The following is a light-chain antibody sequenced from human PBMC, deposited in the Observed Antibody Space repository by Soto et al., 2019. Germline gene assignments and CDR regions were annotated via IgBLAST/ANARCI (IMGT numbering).Light chain of an antibody. Sequence: QSVLTQPASVSGSPGQAITISCTGTSSDVGGYNYVSWYQQHPGKAPKLMIYEVSNRPSGVSDRFSGSKSGNTASLTISGLQAEDEAHYYCTSYTRSYNPVFGNGTKVTV. CDR3: TSYTRSYNPV. V-gene: IGLV2-14*01. J-gene: IGLJ1*01. CDR2: EVS. CDR1: SSDVGGYNY.